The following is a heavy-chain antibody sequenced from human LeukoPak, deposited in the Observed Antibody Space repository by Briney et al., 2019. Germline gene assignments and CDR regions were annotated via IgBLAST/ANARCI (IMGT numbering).Heavy chain of an antibody. CDR2: IYYSGST. CDR1: GGSISSGDYY. V-gene: IGHV4-30-4*08. CDR3: ARITAYYYYYYMDV. Sequence: SETLSLTCTVSGGSISSGDYYWSWIRQPPGKGLEWIGYIYYSGSTYYNPSLKSRVTISVDTSNNQFSLKLSSVTAADAAVYYCARITAYYYYYYMDVWGKGTTVTVSS. J-gene: IGHJ6*03. D-gene: IGHD1-20*01.